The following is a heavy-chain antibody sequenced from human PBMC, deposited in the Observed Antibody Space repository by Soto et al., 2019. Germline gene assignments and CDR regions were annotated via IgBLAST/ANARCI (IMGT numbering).Heavy chain of an antibody. V-gene: IGHV1-2*04. CDR3: ARDRVLGVVVGCYGMDV. J-gene: IGHJ6*02. D-gene: IGHD2-15*01. Sequence: QVQLVQSGAEVKKPGASVKVSCKASGYTFTGYYMHWVRQAPGQGLEWMGWINPNSGGTNYAQKFQGWVTMTRATAISTAYMELSRLRSDDTAVYYCARDRVLGVVVGCYGMDVWGQGTTVTVSS. CDR1: GYTFTGYY. CDR2: INPNSGGT.